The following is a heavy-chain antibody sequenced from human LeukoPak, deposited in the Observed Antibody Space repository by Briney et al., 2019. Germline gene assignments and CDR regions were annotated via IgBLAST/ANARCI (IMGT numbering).Heavy chain of an antibody. Sequence: ASVKVSCKASGYIFSVDYISWVRLAPGQGFEWMGWINPNNGGTNYAQKFQGRVTMTRDTSISTGYMELSRLRSDDTAVYYCAKDLRVGSGWSDASDIWGQGTMVTVTS. V-gene: IGHV1-2*02. CDR3: AKDLRVGSGWSDASDI. D-gene: IGHD6-19*01. CDR2: INPNNGGT. CDR1: GYIFSVDY. J-gene: IGHJ3*02.